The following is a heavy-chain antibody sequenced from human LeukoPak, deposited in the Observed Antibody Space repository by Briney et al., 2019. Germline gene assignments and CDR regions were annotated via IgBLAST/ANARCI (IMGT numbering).Heavy chain of an antibody. Sequence: GGSLRLSCAASGFTFSSYAMSWVRQAPGKGLEWVSAISGSGGSTYCADSVKGRFTISRDNSKNTLYLQMNSLRAEDTAVYYCAKDGGYCSSTSCSYSYMDVWGKGTTVTVSS. D-gene: IGHD2-2*01. CDR1: GFTFSSYA. V-gene: IGHV3-23*01. CDR3: AKDGGYCSSTSCSYSYMDV. J-gene: IGHJ6*03. CDR2: ISGSGGST.